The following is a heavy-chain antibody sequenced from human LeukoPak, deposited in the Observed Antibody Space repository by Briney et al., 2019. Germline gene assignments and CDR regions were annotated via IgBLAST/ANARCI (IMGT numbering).Heavy chain of an antibody. CDR3: ARDPAYSSSDY. J-gene: IGHJ4*02. D-gene: IGHD6-6*01. CDR2: IYYGGST. V-gene: IGHV4-39*07. Sequence: SSETLSLTCTVSGGSISSSSYYWGWIRQPPGKGLEWIGSIYYGGSTFYNPSLKSRVTISVDTSKNQFSLRLNPVTAADTAVYFCARDPAYSSSDYWGQGTLVTVSS. CDR1: GGSISSSSYY.